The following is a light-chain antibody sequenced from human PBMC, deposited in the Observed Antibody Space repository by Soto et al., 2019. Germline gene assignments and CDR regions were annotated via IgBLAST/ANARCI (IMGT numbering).Light chain of an antibody. CDR3: QQYNNWPRT. CDR1: QSVSSN. V-gene: IGKV3-15*01. J-gene: IGKJ1*01. CDR2: DAS. Sequence: VMTQSPATLSVSPGERAALSCRASQSVSSNLAWYQQKPCQAPRLLIYDASTRATAVPARFTASGSGTEFTLTISSLQSEDFAVYYCQQYNNWPRTFGQGTKVEIK.